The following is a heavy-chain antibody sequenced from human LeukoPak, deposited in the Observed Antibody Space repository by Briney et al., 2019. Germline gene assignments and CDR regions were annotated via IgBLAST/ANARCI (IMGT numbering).Heavy chain of an antibody. CDR2: VFVTGSP. CDR1: GGSVSSYY. Sequence: KPSETLSLTCTVYGGSVSSYYWSWIRLPAGKGVVWIGRVFVTGSPNYSPSLKSRVTISLDASKNQLFLRLASVTAADTAVYYCVRDYSSGWPMTYYNPYIDLWGKGTMVTVSS. V-gene: IGHV4-4*07. CDR3: VRDYSSGWPMTYYNPYIDL. D-gene: IGHD6-19*01. J-gene: IGHJ6*03.